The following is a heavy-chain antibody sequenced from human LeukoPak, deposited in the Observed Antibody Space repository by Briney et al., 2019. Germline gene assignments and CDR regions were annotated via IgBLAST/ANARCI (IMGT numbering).Heavy chain of an antibody. V-gene: IGHV4-31*11. Sequence: SETLSLTCAVYGGSFSGYYWSWIRQHPGKGLEWIGYIYYSGSTYYNPSLKSRVTISVDTSKNQFSLKLSSVTAADTAVYYCASRRRDGYTYYFDYWGQGTLVTVSS. J-gene: IGHJ4*02. CDR1: GGSFSGYY. CDR2: IYYSGST. CDR3: ASRRRDGYTYYFDY. D-gene: IGHD5-24*01.